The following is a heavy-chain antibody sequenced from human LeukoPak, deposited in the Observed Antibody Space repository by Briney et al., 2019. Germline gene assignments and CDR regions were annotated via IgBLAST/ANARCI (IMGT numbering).Heavy chain of an antibody. D-gene: IGHD6-13*01. Sequence: PGGSLRLSCAASGFIFSGYWMSWVRQVPGKGLEWVANIKQDGTETSYVDSVEGRFTISRDNAKNSLFLQMNSLRADDTALYYCARGVTSAWYLRYYFEYWGQGIMVTVSS. CDR2: IKQDGTET. CDR1: GFIFSGYW. V-gene: IGHV3-7*03. CDR3: ARGVTSAWYLRYYFEY. J-gene: IGHJ4*02.